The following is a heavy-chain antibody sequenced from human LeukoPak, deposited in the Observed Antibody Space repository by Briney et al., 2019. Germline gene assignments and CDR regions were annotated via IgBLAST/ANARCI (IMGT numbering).Heavy chain of an antibody. Sequence: PSETLSLTCTVSGGSISSYYWSWIRQPPGKGLEWIGYIYYSGSTSYNPSLKSRLTISKDKFKNQFSLKLTSVTVADTAVYFCARVKAVAGTLPHLLDYWGQGTLVTVSS. CDR2: IYYSGST. D-gene: IGHD6-19*01. CDR3: ARVKAVAGTLPHLLDY. CDR1: GGSISSYY. V-gene: IGHV4-59*12. J-gene: IGHJ4*01.